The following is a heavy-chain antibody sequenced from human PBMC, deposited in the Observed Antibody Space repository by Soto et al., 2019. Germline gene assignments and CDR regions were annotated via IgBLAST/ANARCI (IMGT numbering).Heavy chain of an antibody. V-gene: IGHV3-30*18. D-gene: IGHD3-22*01. CDR1: GFTFSSYG. CDR3: AKGTHYYDSSGYYGLLDY. J-gene: IGHJ4*02. Sequence: QVQLVESGGGVVQPGRSLRLSCAASGFTFSSYGMHWVRQAPGKGLEWVAVISYDGSNKYYADSVKGRFTISRDNSKNTLYLQMNRLRAEDTAVYYCAKGTHYYDSSGYYGLLDYWGQGTLVTVSS. CDR2: ISYDGSNK.